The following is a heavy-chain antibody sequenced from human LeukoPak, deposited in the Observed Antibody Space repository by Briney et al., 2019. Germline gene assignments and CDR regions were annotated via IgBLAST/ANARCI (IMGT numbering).Heavy chain of an antibody. V-gene: IGHV1-2*02. CDR1: GYTFTGYY. D-gene: IGHD6-13*01. CDR2: INPNSGGT. J-gene: IGHJ4*02. CDR3: ARVSPGREAAGTY. Sequence: GTSVKVSCKASGYTFTGYYMHWVGQAAGQGREWLGWINPNSGGTNYAQKFQGRVNMPRDTSISTAYMELSRLRSDDTAVYYCARVSPGREAAGTYWGQGTLVTVSS.